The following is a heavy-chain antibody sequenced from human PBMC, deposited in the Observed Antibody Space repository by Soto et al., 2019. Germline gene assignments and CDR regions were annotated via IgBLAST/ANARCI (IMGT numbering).Heavy chain of an antibody. CDR3: ARDTGDTAMAGPNFDY. CDR1: GYTFTGYY. V-gene: IGHV1-2*04. Sequence: GASVKVSCKASGYTFTGYYMHWVRQAPGQGLEWMGWINPNSGGTNYAQKFQGWVTMTRDTSISTAYMELSRLRSDDTAVYYCARDTGDTAMAGPNFDYWGQGTLVTVSS. D-gene: IGHD5-18*01. J-gene: IGHJ4*02. CDR2: INPNSGGT.